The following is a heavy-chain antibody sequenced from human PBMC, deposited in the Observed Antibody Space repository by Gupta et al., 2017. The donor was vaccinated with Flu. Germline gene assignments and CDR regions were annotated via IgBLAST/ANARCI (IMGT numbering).Heavy chain of an antibody. CDR3: ASPAFYVPAAIYYYGMDV. V-gene: IGHV1-69*06. J-gene: IGHJ6*02. D-gene: IGHD2-2*01. CDR1: GGTFSSYA. Sequence: QVQLVQSGAEGKKPGASVKVACKASGGTFSSYANSWVRQAPGQGLEWMGGIIPIFGTANYAQKFQGRVTITADKSTSTAYMELSSLRSEDTAVYYCASPAFYVPAAIYYYGMDVWGQGTTVTVSS. CDR2: IIPIFGTA.